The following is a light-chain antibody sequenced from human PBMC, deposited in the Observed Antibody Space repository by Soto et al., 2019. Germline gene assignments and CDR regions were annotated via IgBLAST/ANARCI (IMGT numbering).Light chain of an antibody. CDR1: QSVSSSY. CDR2: GAS. J-gene: IGKJ3*01. CDR3: QQYGSTRRLT. Sequence: EIVLTQSPGTLSLSPGERATLSCRASQSVSSSYLAWYQQKPGQAPRLLIYGASSRATGIPDRFSGSGSGTDVTVTISRLEPEDFGVYYCQQYGSTRRLTFGPGTKVDIK. V-gene: IGKV3-20*01.